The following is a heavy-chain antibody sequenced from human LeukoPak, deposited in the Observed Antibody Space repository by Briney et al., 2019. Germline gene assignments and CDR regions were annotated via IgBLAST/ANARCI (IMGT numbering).Heavy chain of an antibody. Sequence: ASVKVSCKASGYTLTGYYMHWVRQAPGQGLGWMGWINPNSGDTNYAQKFQGRVTMTRDTSISTAYMELSGLRSDDTAVYFCARGTRYCSGGSCYFGTYYFDYWGQGTLVTVSS. J-gene: IGHJ4*02. D-gene: IGHD2-15*01. CDR2: INPNSGDT. CDR1: GYTLTGYY. V-gene: IGHV1-2*02. CDR3: ARGTRYCSGGSCYFGTYYFDY.